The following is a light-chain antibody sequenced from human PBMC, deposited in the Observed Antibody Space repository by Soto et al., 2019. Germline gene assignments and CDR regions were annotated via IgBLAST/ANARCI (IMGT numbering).Light chain of an antibody. CDR2: GAS. V-gene: IGKV1-12*01. J-gene: IGKJ5*01. Sequence: DIQMTQSPSSVSASVGDRVTSTGRASQDIGSWLAWYQQKPGKAPDLLIYGASSLQSGVPSRFYGSGSGTDFTLTISSLQPEDFATYYCQQGGSFPITFGQGTRLVIK. CDR3: QQGGSFPIT. CDR1: QDIGSW.